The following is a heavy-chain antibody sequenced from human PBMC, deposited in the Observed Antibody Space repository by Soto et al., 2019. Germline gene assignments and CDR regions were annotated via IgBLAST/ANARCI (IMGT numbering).Heavy chain of an antibody. J-gene: IGHJ4*02. CDR3: ARDRKWDPRGVEAQQDDYFDH. Sequence: QVQLVQSGAEVKKPGASVKVSCKPSGYTFTNHAIHWVRQAPGQSLEWMGWVDTGNGNTKYSQKFQGRVTISRDTFAKIVDMELSSLRSEDTAVYYCARDRKWDPRGVEAQQDDYFDHWGQGTPVTVSS. CDR1: GYTFTNHA. CDR2: VDTGNGNT. V-gene: IGHV1-3*04. D-gene: IGHD1-26*01.